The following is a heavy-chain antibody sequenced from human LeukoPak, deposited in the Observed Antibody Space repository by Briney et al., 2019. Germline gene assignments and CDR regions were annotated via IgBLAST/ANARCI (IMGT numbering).Heavy chain of an antibody. Sequence: GGSLRLSCAASGFTFSNYDMSWVRQAPGKGREGVSTISGSGGSTYYADSVKGRFTISRDNSRDTLYLQMNSLRAADTAVYSCAKAIGYSYGSYYYMDVWGKGTTVTVSS. J-gene: IGHJ6*03. D-gene: IGHD5-18*01. CDR3: AKAIGYSYGSYYYMDV. CDR2: ISGSGGST. CDR1: GFTFSNYD. V-gene: IGHV3-23*01.